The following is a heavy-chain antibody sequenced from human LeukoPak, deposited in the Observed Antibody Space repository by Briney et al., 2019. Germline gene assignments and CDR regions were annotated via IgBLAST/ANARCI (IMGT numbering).Heavy chain of an antibody. CDR3: ARDPSLYYDILTGPGDFDY. CDR2: IYYSGST. Sequence: SETLSLTCTVSGGSISSYYWSWIRQPPGKGLEWIGYIYYSGSTNYKPSLKSRVTISVDTSKNQFSLKLSSVTAADTAVYYCARDPSLYYDILTGPGDFDYWGQGTLVTVSS. J-gene: IGHJ4*02. D-gene: IGHD3-9*01. V-gene: IGHV4-59*01. CDR1: GGSISSYY.